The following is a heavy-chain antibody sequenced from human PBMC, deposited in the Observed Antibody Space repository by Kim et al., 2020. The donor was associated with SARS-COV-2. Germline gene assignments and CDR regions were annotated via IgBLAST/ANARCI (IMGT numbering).Heavy chain of an antibody. CDR3: ARGAAVTIKEADWFDP. J-gene: IGHJ5*02. Sequence: SGKGRLTISIDNSKNKLYLPMNSMRAEDTAVYYCARGAAVTIKEADWFDPWGQGTLVTVSS. V-gene: IGHV3-30*07. D-gene: IGHD4-17*01.